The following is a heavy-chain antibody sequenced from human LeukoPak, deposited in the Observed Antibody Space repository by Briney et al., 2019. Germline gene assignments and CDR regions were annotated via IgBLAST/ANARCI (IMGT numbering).Heavy chain of an antibody. CDR1: GFTFSSYA. D-gene: IGHD6-19*01. CDR2: ISGSGGST. J-gene: IGHJ4*02. V-gene: IGHV3-23*01. CDR3: AKDLYLQWLVPFSTGIYFDY. Sequence: GGSLRLSCAASGFTFSSYAMSWVRQAPGKGLERVSAISGSGGSTYYADSVKGRFTISRDNSKNTLYLQMNSLRAEDTAVYYCAKDLYLQWLVPFSTGIYFDYWGQGTLATVSS.